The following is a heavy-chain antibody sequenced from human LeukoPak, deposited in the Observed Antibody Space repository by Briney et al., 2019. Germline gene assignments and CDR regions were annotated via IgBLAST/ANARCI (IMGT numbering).Heavy chain of an antibody. CDR3: ARGTTGDSGDYYYYYMDV. CDR2: ISAYNGNT. D-gene: IGHD7-27*01. CDR1: GYTFTSYG. J-gene: IGHJ6*03. Sequence: ASVKVSCKASGYTFTSYGISWVRQAPGQGLEWMGWISAYNGNTNYAQKLQGRVTMTTDTSTSTAYMELRSLRSDDTAVYYCARGTTGDSGDYYYYYMDVWGKGTTVTVSS. V-gene: IGHV1-18*01.